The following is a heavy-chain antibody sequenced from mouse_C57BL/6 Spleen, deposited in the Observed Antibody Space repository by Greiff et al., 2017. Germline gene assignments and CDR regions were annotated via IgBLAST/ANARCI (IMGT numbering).Heavy chain of an antibody. D-gene: IGHD2-4*01. Sequence: VQLQESGPELVKPGASVKISCKASGYTFTDYYINWVKQRPGQGLEWIGWIFPGSGSTYYNEKFKGKATLTVDKSSSTAYMLLSSLTSEDSAVYFCARTGDYDDGYFDYWGQGTTLTVSS. CDR3: ARTGDYDDGYFDY. V-gene: IGHV1-75*01. CDR1: GYTFTDYY. CDR2: IFPGSGST. J-gene: IGHJ2*01.